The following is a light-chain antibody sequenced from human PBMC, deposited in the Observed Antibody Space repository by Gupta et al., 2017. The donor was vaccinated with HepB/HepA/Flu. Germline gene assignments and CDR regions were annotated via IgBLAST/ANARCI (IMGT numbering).Light chain of an antibody. CDR1: SSDIGAYDF. J-gene: IGLJ1*01. CDR3: SSYTGGDSVFV. Sequence: QSALTPSASVSGVVGQLIIVSRPGRSSDIGAYDFVSWYRQLPGTSPKIVIFDVNKRPSGVSDRFSGSKSGNSASLTISGLQSENEADYYFSSYTGGDSVFVFGTGTTVTV. CDR2: DVN. V-gene: IGLV2-14*03.